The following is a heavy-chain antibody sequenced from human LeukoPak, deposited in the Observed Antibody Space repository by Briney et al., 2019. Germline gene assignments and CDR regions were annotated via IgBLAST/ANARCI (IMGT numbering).Heavy chain of an antibody. V-gene: IGHV1-69*06. CDR1: GGTFSSYD. Sequence: GASVKVSCKASGGTFSSYDISWVRQAPGQGLEWMGGIMPMFGKANYAQKFQGRVTTTADKATSTAYMELSRLRSDDTAVYYCARRRGNWELPTPYYFDYWGQGTLVTVSS. CDR3: ARRRGNWELPTPYYFDY. D-gene: IGHD1-26*01. J-gene: IGHJ4*02. CDR2: IMPMFGKA.